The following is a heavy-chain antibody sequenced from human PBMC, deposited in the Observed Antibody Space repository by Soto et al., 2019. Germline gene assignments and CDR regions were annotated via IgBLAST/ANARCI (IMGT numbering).Heavy chain of an antibody. Sequence: PGGSLRLSCAASGFTFSNSAMTWDRPALGKGPEWVSSMGRTKTTHYADSVKGRFAISRDNSQNTLYLQMNSLTAEDTAVYFCAKVDAYSYRTDHWGQGTLVTVSS. CDR2: MGRTKTT. J-gene: IGHJ4*02. V-gene: IGHV3-23*01. CDR1: GFTFSNSA. D-gene: IGHD3-16*02. CDR3: AKVDAYSYRTDH.